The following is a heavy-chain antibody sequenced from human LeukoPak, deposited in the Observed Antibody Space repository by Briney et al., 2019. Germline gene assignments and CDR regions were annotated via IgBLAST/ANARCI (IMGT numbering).Heavy chain of an antibody. V-gene: IGHV1-69*01. J-gene: IGHJ6*03. CDR1: GGTFSSYA. CDR3: ARSRYSGYDYRYYYYYMDV. Sequence: GSSVKVSCKASGGTFSSYAISWVRQAPGQGLEWMGGIIPIFGTANYAQKFQGRVTITADESTSTAYMELSSLRSEDTAVYYCARSRYSGYDYRYYYYYMDVWGKGTTVIVSS. CDR2: IIPIFGTA. D-gene: IGHD5-12*01.